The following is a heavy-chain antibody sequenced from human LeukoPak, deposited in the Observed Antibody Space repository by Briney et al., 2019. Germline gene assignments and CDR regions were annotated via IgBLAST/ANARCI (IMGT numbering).Heavy chain of an antibody. Sequence: PGESLQISCQGSGYSFTSYWIGWVRQMPGKGLEWMGIIYPGDSDTRYSPSFQGQVTISADKSISTAYLQWSSLKASDTAMYYCARYGVQGSRHFDYWGQGTLVTVSS. J-gene: IGHJ4*02. CDR3: ARYGVQGSRHFDY. CDR2: IYPGDSDT. D-gene: IGHD1-1*01. V-gene: IGHV5-51*01. CDR1: GYSFTSYW.